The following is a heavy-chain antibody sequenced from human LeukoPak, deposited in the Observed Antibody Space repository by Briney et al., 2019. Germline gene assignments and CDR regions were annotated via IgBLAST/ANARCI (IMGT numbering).Heavy chain of an antibody. V-gene: IGHV1-18*04. CDR3: ARVSPGSTDYYGMDV. CDR2: ISAYNGNT. CDR1: GYTFTSYY. J-gene: IGHJ6*02. Sequence: ASVKVSCKASGYTFTSYYMHWVRQAPGQGLEWMGWISAYNGNTNYAQKLQGRVTMTTDTSTSTAYMELRSLRSDDTAVYYCARVSPGSTDYYGMDVWGQGTTVTVSS. D-gene: IGHD2-8*02.